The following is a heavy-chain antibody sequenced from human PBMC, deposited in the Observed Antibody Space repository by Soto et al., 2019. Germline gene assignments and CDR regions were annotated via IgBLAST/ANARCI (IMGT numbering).Heavy chain of an antibody. CDR2: ILYFGSI. CDR1: GGTIISSSYY. CDR3: ARRYAVPNANFDI. D-gene: IGHD5-12*01. J-gene: IGHJ3*02. Sequence: SETLSLTCTVSGGTIISSSYYWGWIRQPPGKGLEWIGNILYFGSIYYNPSLESRVTISVDASMTQVSLKVTSVTATDTAVYYCARRYAVPNANFDIWGQGTLVTVSS. V-gene: IGHV4-39*01.